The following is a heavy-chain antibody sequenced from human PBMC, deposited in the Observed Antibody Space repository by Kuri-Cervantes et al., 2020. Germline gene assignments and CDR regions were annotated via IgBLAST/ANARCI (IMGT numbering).Heavy chain of an antibody. J-gene: IGHJ4*02. Sequence: GESLKIACAASGFTFSSYAMSWVRQVPGKGLVWVSCIKTDGSSTYYADSVKGRFTISRDNTKNTLYLQMNSLRPEDAALYYCTRENISLDYWGQGTLVTVSS. D-gene: IGHD3-3*02. CDR3: TRENISLDY. CDR2: IKTDGSST. CDR1: GFTFSSYA. V-gene: IGHV3-74*01.